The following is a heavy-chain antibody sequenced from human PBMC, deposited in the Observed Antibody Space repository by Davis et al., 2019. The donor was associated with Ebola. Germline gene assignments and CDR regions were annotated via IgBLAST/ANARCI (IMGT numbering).Heavy chain of an antibody. J-gene: IGHJ3*01. CDR3: ARPYTSGQGNAFNV. Sequence: GESLKISCKGSGYNFTRLWIGWVRQMPGKGLDWMGIIYPGDSDTRYSPSFQGQVTISADKSTSTAYLQWSGLKASDTALYYCARPYTSGQGNAFNVWGQGTMVTVSS. D-gene: IGHD2-15*01. CDR1: GYNFTRLW. CDR2: IYPGDSDT. V-gene: IGHV5-51*01.